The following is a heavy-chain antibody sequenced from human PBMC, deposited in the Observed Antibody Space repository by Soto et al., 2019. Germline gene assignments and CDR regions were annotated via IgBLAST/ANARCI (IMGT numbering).Heavy chain of an antibody. CDR3: ATAKLLLPWLFAY. CDR2: IYSGGST. V-gene: IGHV3-66*01. CDR1: GFIVSSNY. Sequence: EVQLVESGGGLVQPGGSLRLSCAASGFIVSSNYMSWVRQAPGKGLEWVSVIYSGGSTFYADSVKGRFIISRDDSKNTLFLQMNSLRAEDTAVYYCATAKLLLPWLFAYRGQGTLVTVSS. J-gene: IGHJ4*02. D-gene: IGHD2-15*01.